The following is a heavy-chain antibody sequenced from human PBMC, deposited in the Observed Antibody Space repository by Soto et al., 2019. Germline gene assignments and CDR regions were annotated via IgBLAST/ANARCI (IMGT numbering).Heavy chain of an antibody. V-gene: IGHV6-1*01. D-gene: IGHD1-26*01. CDR2: AYYRSRWLY. Sequence: SQTLSLTCGICGDSVSNNGATWNWIRQSPSRGLEWLGRAYYRSRWLYDYATSVRGRITINPDTSKNQFSLQLNSVTPEDTAVYYCARDPQDFNSGFDYWGQGTLVTVSS. J-gene: IGHJ4*02. CDR1: GDSVSNNGAT. CDR3: ARDPQDFNSGFDY.